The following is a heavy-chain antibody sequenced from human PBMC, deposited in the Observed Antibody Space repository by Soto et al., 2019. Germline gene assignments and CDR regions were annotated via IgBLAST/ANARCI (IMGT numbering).Heavy chain of an antibody. D-gene: IGHD2-2*01. V-gene: IGHV1-69*01. CDR1: GGTFSSYA. CDR3: ARSQGSSTSLEIYYYYYYGMDV. Sequence: QVQLVQSGAEVKKPGSSVKVSCKASGGTFSSYAISWVRQAPGQGLEWMGGIIPISETTNYAQKFQGRVTITEDEFKSTAYMVLSSLRSEDAAVYYCARSQGSSTSLEIYYYYYYGMDVWGQGTTVTVSS. CDR2: IIPISETT. J-gene: IGHJ6*02.